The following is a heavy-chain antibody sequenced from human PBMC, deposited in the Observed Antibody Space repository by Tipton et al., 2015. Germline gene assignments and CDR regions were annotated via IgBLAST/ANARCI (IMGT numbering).Heavy chain of an antibody. CDR2: IYHSGSA. CDR1: GGSVSSGSYY. J-gene: IGHJ5*02. Sequence: TLSLTCTVSGGSVSSGSYYWSWIRQPPGKGLEWIGFIYHSGSATYNPTLKSRVTISVDTSKNQFSLKLSSVTAADTAVYFCARVGSCSGDSCYYNWFDPWGQGTLVTVSS. V-gene: IGHV4-61*01. CDR3: ARVGSCSGDSCYYNWFDP. D-gene: IGHD2-15*01.